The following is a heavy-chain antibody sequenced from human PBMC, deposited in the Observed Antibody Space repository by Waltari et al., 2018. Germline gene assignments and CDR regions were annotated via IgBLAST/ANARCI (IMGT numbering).Heavy chain of an antibody. CDR1: GFSLSTSGVG. CDR2: IYWNDDK. V-gene: IGHV2-5*01. D-gene: IGHD6-13*01. J-gene: IGHJ3*02. CDR3: ALQGYSSSWRAFDI. Sequence: QITLKESGPTLVKPTQTLTLTCTFSGFSLSTSGVGVGWIRQPPGKALEWLALIYWNDDKRYSPSLKSRLTITKDTSKNQVVLTMTNMDPVDTATYDCALQGYSSSWRAFDIWGQGTMVTVSS.